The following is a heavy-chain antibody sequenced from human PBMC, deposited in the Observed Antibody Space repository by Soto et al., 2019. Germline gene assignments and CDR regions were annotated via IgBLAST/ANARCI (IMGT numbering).Heavy chain of an antibody. D-gene: IGHD1-1*01. V-gene: IGHV1-46*03. CDR1: GYTFTSYY. Sequence: QVQLLQSGAEVKKAGASVKVSCKASGYTFTSYYIHWLRQAPGQGLEWVGIINPDGGTANYAQKFQGRVTMTRDTSTNTVYMELRNLRSEDAAVYYCVRDDQLPRPAQFFQNWGQGTRVSVSS. CDR2: INPDGGTA. J-gene: IGHJ1*01. CDR3: VRDDQLPRPAQFFQN.